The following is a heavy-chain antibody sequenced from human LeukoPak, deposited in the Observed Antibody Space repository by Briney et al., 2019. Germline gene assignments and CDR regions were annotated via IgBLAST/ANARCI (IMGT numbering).Heavy chain of an antibody. CDR1: GGSISSYY. V-gene: IGHV4-4*07. CDR2: IYTSGST. Sequence: PSETLSLTCTVSGGSISSYYWSWIRQPAGKGLEWIGRIYTSGSTNYNPSLKSRVTMSVDTSKNQFSLKLSSVTAADTAVYYCAKDSGSGYYFLRWFDPWGQGTLVTVSS. J-gene: IGHJ5*02. CDR3: AKDSGSGYYFLRWFDP. D-gene: IGHD3-3*01.